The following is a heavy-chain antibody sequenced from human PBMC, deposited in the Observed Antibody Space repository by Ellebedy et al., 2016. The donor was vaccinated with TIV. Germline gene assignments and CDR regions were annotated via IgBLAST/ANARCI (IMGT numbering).Heavy chain of an antibody. D-gene: IGHD6-19*01. V-gene: IGHV1-18*04. CDR3: ARDLRAVAGRFDY. CDR2: ISAYNGNT. J-gene: IGHJ4*02. CDR1: GYTFIGYY. Sequence: ASVKVSCKASGYTFIGYYMHWVRQAPGQGLEWMGWISAYNGNTNYAQKLQGRVTMTTDTSTSTAYMELRSLRSDDTAVYYCARDLRAVAGRFDYWGQGTLVTVSS.